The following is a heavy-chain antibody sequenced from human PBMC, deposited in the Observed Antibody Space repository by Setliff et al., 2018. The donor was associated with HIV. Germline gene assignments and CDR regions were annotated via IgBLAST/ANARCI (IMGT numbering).Heavy chain of an antibody. CDR1: GFTFSAST. V-gene: IGHV3-73*01. Sequence: GGSLRLSCAASGFTFSASTMHWVRQASGKGLEWVGRIRSKANSYATAYAASVKGRFTISRDDSKNTAYLQMNSLKTEDTAVYYCTRKRYNWNSDADFWGQGTLVTVSS. CDR3: TRKRYNWNSDADF. D-gene: IGHD1-7*01. J-gene: IGHJ4*02. CDR2: IRSKANSYAT.